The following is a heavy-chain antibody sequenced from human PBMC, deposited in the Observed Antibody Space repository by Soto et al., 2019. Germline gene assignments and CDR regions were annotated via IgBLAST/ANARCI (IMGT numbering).Heavy chain of an antibody. V-gene: IGHV3-30*04. D-gene: IGHD3-22*01. CDR2: ISKDGSNK. J-gene: IGHJ4*02. CDR1: GFILSAYT. Sequence: QVQLAESGGGVVQPGRSLRLSCAASGFILSAYTMHWVRQAPGKGLVWVAVISKDGSNKYYADFMKGRFTISRDNSKNTLYLQMNSLRAEDTGVYYCAKNVYDTSGYVLDSWGQGTLVTVSS. CDR3: AKNVYDTSGYVLDS.